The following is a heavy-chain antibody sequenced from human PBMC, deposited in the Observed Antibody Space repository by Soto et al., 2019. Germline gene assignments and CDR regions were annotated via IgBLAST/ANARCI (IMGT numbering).Heavy chain of an antibody. Sequence: GSLRLSGEASGFSFGSYSMNWVRQAPGKGLEWVSFISGRGTTTYYADSVKGRFTVSRDNAKNSLSLEVNSLRDEDTAVYYCARLGYCSSATCKYYFYYYGMDVWGQGTTVTVSS. CDR1: GFSFGSYS. J-gene: IGHJ6*02. CDR3: ARLGYCSSATCKYYFYYYGMDV. D-gene: IGHD2-2*01. CDR2: ISGRGTTT. V-gene: IGHV3-48*02.